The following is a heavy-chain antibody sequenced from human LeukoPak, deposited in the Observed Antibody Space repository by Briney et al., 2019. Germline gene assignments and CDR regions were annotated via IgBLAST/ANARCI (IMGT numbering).Heavy chain of an antibody. CDR2: FDPEDGET. D-gene: IGHD3-22*01. CDR3: ATEVVMGGYFDY. CDR1: GYLFTTYG. V-gene: IGHV1-24*01. Sequence: ASVKVSCKTSGYLFTTYGISWVRQAPGQGLEWMGGFDPEDGETIYAQKFQGRVTMTEDTSTDTAYMELSSLRSEDTAVYYCATEVVMGGYFDYWGQGTLVTVSS. J-gene: IGHJ4*02.